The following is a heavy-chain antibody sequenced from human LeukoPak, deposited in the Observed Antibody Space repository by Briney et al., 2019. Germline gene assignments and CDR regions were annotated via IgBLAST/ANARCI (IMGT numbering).Heavy chain of an antibody. CDR1: GFTFSSYA. CDR3: AKDLSYGFDY. D-gene: IGHD5-18*01. V-gene: IGHV3-23*01. Sequence: GGSLRLSCAASGFTFSSYAMSWVRQAPGKGLEWVSAISGSGGSTYYADSVKGWFTISRDNSKNTLYLQMNSLRAEDTAIYYCAKDLSYGFDYWGQGTLVTVSS. CDR2: ISGSGGST. J-gene: IGHJ4*02.